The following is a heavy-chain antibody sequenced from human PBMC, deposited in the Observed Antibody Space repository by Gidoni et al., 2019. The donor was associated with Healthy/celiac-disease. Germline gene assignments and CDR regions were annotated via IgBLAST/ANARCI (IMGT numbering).Heavy chain of an antibody. CDR1: EYTFTGYY. Sequence: QVQLVQSGAEVKKPGASVKVSCKASEYTFTGYYMHWVRQAPGQGLEWMGWINPNSGGTNYAQKFQGWVTMTRDTSISTAYMELSRLRSDDTAVYYCARGIYGSGSLYYYYYYMDVWGKGTTVTVSS. D-gene: IGHD3-10*01. CDR3: ARGIYGSGSLYYYYYYMDV. V-gene: IGHV1-2*04. CDR2: INPNSGGT. J-gene: IGHJ6*03.